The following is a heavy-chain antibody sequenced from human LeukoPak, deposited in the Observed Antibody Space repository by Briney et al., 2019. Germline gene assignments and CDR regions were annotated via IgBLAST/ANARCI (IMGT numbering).Heavy chain of an antibody. CDR1: GFTPDDYG. D-gene: IGHD4-23*01. CDR3: ARVGGGGNSDAFDI. V-gene: IGHV3-20*04. CDR2: INWNGGST. J-gene: IGHJ3*02. Sequence: GGSLRLSCAVSGFTPDDYGMSWVRHAPGKGLEWVSGINWNGGSTGYADSVKGRFTISRDNAKNSLYLQMNSLRAEDTALYYCARVGGGGNSDAFDIWGQGTMVTVSS.